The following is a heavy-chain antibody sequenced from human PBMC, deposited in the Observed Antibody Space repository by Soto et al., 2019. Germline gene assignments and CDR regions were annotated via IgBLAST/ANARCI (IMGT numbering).Heavy chain of an antibody. Sequence: GESLKISCKGSGYSLTSYWIGWVRQMPGKGLEWMGIIYPGDSDTRYSPSFQGQVTISADKSISTAYLQWSSLKASDTAMYYCARVYCSGGSCYLYAFDIWGQGTMVTVSS. CDR3: ARVYCSGGSCYLYAFDI. D-gene: IGHD2-15*01. CDR1: GYSLTSYW. J-gene: IGHJ3*02. CDR2: IYPGDSDT. V-gene: IGHV5-51*01.